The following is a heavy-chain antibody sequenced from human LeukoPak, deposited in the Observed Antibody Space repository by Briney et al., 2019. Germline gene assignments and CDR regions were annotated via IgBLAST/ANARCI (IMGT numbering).Heavy chain of an antibody. Sequence: PGGSLRLSCAASGFTFSSYAMHWVRQAPGKGLEWVAVISYDRSNKYYADSVKGRFTISRDNSKNTLYLQMNSLRAEDTAVYYCARDPHLGSSSSEVVDYWGQGTLVTVSS. CDR1: GFTFSSYA. CDR2: ISYDRSNK. CDR3: ARDPHLGSSSSEVVDY. J-gene: IGHJ4*02. D-gene: IGHD6-6*01. V-gene: IGHV3-30*04.